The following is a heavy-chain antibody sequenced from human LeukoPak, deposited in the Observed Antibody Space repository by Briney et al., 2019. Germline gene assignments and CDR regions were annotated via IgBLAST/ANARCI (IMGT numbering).Heavy chain of an antibody. CDR1: GGSISSYY. CDR2: IYTSGST. Sequence: SETLSLTCTVSGGSISSYYWSWIRQPPGKGLEWIGYIYTSGSTNYNPSLKSRVTISVDTSKNQFSLKLSSVTAADTAVYYCARSALSNWFDPWGQGTLVTVSS. V-gene: IGHV4-4*08. CDR3: ARSALSNWFDP. J-gene: IGHJ5*02.